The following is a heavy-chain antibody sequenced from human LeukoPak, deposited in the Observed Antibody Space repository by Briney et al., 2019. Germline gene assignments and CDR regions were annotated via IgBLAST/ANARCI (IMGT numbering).Heavy chain of an antibody. J-gene: IGHJ3*01. CDR2: IFWNDDQ. D-gene: IGHD3-22*01. CDR3: AQSQRSVAGRGSIYESHGYYYAV. Sequence: SGPTLVNPTQTLTLKCTISGFSLTTREVGVGWIRQPPGKALEWLALIFWNDDQRYSPSVMNRLTVTKDTSKNQVVLEMTDMDPVDTATYYCAQSQRSVAGRGSIYESHGYYYAVWGQGTVVTVSA. V-gene: IGHV2-5*01. CDR1: GFSLTTREVG.